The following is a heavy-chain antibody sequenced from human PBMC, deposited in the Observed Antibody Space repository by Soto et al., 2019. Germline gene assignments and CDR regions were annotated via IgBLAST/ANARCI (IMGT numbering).Heavy chain of an antibody. CDR3: ASSYYYDSSGYYSYYYYGMDV. V-gene: IGHV4-59*08. CDR1: GGSSTRNY. J-gene: IGHJ6*02. D-gene: IGHD3-22*01. Sequence: SETRSLTCTISGGSSTRNYCSWVRQPPGKGLEWIGYMYYSGSTNYNPSLKSRVTISVDTSKNQFSLKLSSVTAADTAVYYCASSYYYDSSGYYSYYYYGMDVWGQGTTVTVSS. CDR2: MYYSGST.